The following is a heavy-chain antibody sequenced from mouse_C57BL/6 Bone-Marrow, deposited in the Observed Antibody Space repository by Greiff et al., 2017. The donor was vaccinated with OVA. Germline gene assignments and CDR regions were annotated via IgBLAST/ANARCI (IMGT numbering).Heavy chain of an antibody. D-gene: IGHD1-1*01. J-gene: IGHJ1*03. Sequence: VKLMESGPGLVQPSQSLSITCTVSGFSLTSYGVHWVRQSPGKGLEWLGVIWRGGSTDYNAAFMSRLSITKDNSKSQVFFKMNSLQADDTAIYYCAKNRHYGSSYWYFDVWGTGTTVTVSS. CDR2: IWRGGST. V-gene: IGHV2-5*01. CDR3: AKNRHYGSSYWYFDV. CDR1: GFSLTSYG.